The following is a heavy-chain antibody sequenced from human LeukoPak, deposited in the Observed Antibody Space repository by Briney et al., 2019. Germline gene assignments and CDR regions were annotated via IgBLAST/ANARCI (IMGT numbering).Heavy chain of an antibody. V-gene: IGHV4-34*01. CDR1: GGSFSGYF. Sequence: PSETLSLTCAVYGGSFSGYFWSWIRQPPGKGLEWIGEINHSGSTNYNPSLKSRVTTSLDTSKNQFSLRLSSVTAADTAVYYCARGRIVTAARYNYFDPWGQGTLVTVSS. J-gene: IGHJ5*02. CDR2: INHSGST. D-gene: IGHD2-2*01. CDR3: ARGRIVTAARYNYFDP.